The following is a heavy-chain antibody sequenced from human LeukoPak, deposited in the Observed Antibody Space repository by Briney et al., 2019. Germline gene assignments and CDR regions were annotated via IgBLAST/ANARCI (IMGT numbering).Heavy chain of an antibody. CDR1: GFTFHDHG. V-gene: IGHV3-30*03. J-gene: IGHJ4*02. D-gene: IGHD6-19*01. CDR2: IAADGGVK. Sequence: GTSLRLSCAASGFTFHDHGMDWVRQAPGKGLEWVAAIAADGGVKHYADFVKGRFSLSRDNSKNTLFLQMNSLTVEDTAVYYCAREATWGQWYFDLWGQGAPVTVSS. CDR3: AREATWGQWYFDL.